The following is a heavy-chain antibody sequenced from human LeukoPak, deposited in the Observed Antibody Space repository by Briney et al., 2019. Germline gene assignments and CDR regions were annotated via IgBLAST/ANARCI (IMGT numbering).Heavy chain of an antibody. J-gene: IGHJ6*02. Sequence: ASVKVSCKASGYTFTDYYMHWVRQAPGQGLEWMGWISAYNGNTNYAQKLQGRVTMTTDTSTSTAYMELRSLRSDDTAVYYCARSEGYCSSTSCYGYGMDVWGQGTTVTVSS. V-gene: IGHV1-18*04. CDR3: ARSEGYCSSTSCYGYGMDV. D-gene: IGHD2-2*01. CDR1: GYTFTDYY. CDR2: ISAYNGNT.